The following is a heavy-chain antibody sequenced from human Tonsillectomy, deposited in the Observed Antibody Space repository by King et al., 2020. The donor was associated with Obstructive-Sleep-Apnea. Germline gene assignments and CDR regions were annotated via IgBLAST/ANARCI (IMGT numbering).Heavy chain of an antibody. V-gene: IGHV4-39*07. CDR1: GGSISSSSYY. Sequence: QLQESGPGLVKPSETLSLTCTVSGGSISSSSYYWGWIRQPPGKGLGWIGSIYYIGSTYYNPSLKSRVTISVDTSKNQFSLKLSSVTAADTAVYYCARIYDSSGYPYFDYWGQGTLVTVSS. CDR2: IYYIGST. CDR3: ARIYDSSGYPYFDY. D-gene: IGHD3-22*01. J-gene: IGHJ4*02.